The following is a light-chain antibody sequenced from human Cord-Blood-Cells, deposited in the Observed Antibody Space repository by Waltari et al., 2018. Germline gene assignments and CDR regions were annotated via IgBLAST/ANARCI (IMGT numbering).Light chain of an antibody. V-gene: IGLV2-14*01. Sequence: QSALTQPASVSGSPGQSITISCTGTSSDVGRYNYVSCYQQHPGKAPKLMIYDVSKRPSGVSNRFSGSKSGNTASLTISGLQAEDEADYYCSSYTSSSTYVFGTGTKVTVL. J-gene: IGLJ1*01. CDR3: SSYTSSSTYV. CDR1: SSDVGRYNY. CDR2: DVS.